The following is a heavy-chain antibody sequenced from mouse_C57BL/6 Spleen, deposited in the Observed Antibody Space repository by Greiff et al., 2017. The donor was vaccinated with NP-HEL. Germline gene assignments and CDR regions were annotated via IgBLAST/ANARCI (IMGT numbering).Heavy chain of an antibody. CDR2: IWSGGST. Sequence: VQVVESGPGLVQPSQCLTITCTVSGFSFTSYGVHWVRQSPGKGLEWLGVIWSGGSTDYNAAFITRLSISKDKSKSQVFFKMNSLQADDTAIYYCAGNWAYAMDYWGQGTSVTVSS. V-gene: IGHV2-2*01. J-gene: IGHJ4*01. D-gene: IGHD4-1*01. CDR1: GFSFTSYG. CDR3: AGNWAYAMDY.